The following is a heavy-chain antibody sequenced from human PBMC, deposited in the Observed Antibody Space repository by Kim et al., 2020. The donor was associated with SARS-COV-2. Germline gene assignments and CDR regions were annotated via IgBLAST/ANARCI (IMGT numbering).Heavy chain of an antibody. V-gene: IGHV4-39*01. Sequence: SETLSLTCSVSGASITTNNYLWGWIRQPPGRGLEWIANIFYNGDAYYNPSLKGRVTISVDTSKNQFSLKLTSVTAADTAVFYCATHKRFSDYVDYWGQGTLDTVSS. CDR1: GASITTNNYL. J-gene: IGHJ4*02. D-gene: IGHD6-19*01. CDR3: ATHKRFSDYVDY. CDR2: IFYNGDA.